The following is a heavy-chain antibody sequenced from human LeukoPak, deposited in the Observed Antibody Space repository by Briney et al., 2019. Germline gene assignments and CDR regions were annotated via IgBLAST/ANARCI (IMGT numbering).Heavy chain of an antibody. CDR3: GKERYGSSSVVDY. J-gene: IGHJ4*01. CDR1: GFTVSDNY. V-gene: IGHV3-23*01. Sequence: PGGSLRLSCAASGFTVSDNYMTCVRQAPGKGLEWVSGITGSGDSTYYADSVKGRFTISRDNSKNTVYLQMNSLRVEDTAVYHCGKERYGSSSVVDYWGHGTLVTVSS. D-gene: IGHD6-6*01. CDR2: ITGSGDST.